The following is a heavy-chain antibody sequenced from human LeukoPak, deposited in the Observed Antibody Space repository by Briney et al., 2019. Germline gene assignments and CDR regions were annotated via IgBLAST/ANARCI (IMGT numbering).Heavy chain of an antibody. CDR3: ARETQQLGLDAFDI. CDR2: IYHSGST. V-gene: IGHV4-38-2*02. D-gene: IGHD6-13*01. Sequence: SETLSLTCTVSGYSISSGYYWGWIRQPPGKGLEWIGSIYHSGSTYYNPSLKSRVTISVDTSKNQFSLKLSSVTAADTAVYYCARETQQLGLDAFDIWGQGTMVTVSS. J-gene: IGHJ3*02. CDR1: GYSISSGYY.